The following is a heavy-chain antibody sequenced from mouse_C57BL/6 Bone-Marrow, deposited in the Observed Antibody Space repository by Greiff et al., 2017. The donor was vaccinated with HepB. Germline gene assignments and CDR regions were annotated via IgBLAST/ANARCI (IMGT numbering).Heavy chain of an antibody. CDR1: GFTFTDYY. D-gene: IGHD3-2*02. Sequence: VQLQQSGAELVKPGASVKLSCTASGFTFTDYYMHWVKQRPEQGLEWIGRIDPEDGETKYAAKFQGKATITADTSSNTAYLQRSSLTSEDTAVYYGAVDSSGPLDYWGQGTTLTVSP. V-gene: IGHV14-2*01. CDR3: AVDSSGPLDY. CDR2: IDPEDGET. J-gene: IGHJ2*01.